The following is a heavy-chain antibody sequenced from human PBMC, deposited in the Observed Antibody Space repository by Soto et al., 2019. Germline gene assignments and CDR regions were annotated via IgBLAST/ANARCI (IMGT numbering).Heavy chain of an antibody. D-gene: IGHD3-22*01. CDR2: IYPGDFRT. J-gene: IGHJ4*02. CDR1: GDSFTTDW. Sequence: GESLKISCKGSGDSFTTDWIGLVRQMPGKGLEWMGVIYPGDFRTRYSPPFQGQVTISADTSKNQFSLKLSSVTAADTAVYYCARGDDSSGYYFDYWGQGTLVTVSS. CDR3: ARGDDSSGYYFDY. V-gene: IGHV5-51*01.